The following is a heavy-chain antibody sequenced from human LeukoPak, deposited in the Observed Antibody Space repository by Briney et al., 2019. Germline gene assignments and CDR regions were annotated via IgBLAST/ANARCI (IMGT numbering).Heavy chain of an antibody. V-gene: IGHV4-34*01. J-gene: IGHJ6*03. Sequence: SETLSLTCAGFGRSFSGYYWSWIRQPPGKGLEWIGEINHSGSTNYNPSLKSRVTISVDTSKNQFSLKLSSVTAADTALYYCARDSLLPSAMGYYYMDVWGKGTTVTVSS. D-gene: IGHD2-2*01. CDR2: INHSGST. CDR3: ARDSLLPSAMGYYYMDV. CDR1: GRSFSGYY.